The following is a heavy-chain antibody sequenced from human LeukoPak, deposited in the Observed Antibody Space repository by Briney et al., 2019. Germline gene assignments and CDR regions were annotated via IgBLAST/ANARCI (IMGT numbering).Heavy chain of an antibody. CDR1: GFIFNTYV. Sequence: PGGSLRLSCAASGFIFNTYVMHWVRQAPGKGLEWLAFIRYDGSNKNYADSVKGRFTISRDNSKNTLYLQMNSLRAEDTAVYYCAKVRFGVTTRYYFDYWGQGTLVTVSS. J-gene: IGHJ4*02. CDR3: AKVRFGVTTRYYFDY. D-gene: IGHD3-10*01. V-gene: IGHV3-30*02. CDR2: IRYDGSNK.